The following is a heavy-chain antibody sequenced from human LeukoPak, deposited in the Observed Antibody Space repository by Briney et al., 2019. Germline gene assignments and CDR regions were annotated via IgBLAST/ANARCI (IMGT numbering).Heavy chain of an antibody. Sequence: GGSLRLSCAASGFTFSSYAMNWVRQAPGKGLEWVANIKGDGGEKYADSVEGRFTISRDNAKNSVYLQMNSLRVEDTAVYYCVRDNRWASDYWGQGTLVTVSS. J-gene: IGHJ4*02. CDR3: VRDNRWASDY. D-gene: IGHD4-23*01. CDR1: GFTFSSYA. V-gene: IGHV3-7*01. CDR2: IKGDGGEK.